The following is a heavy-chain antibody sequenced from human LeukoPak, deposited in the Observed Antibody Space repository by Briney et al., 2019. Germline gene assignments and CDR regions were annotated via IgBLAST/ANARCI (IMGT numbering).Heavy chain of an antibody. J-gene: IGHJ6*02. CDR3: ARDALDYSIIGGYYYYYGMDV. D-gene: IGHD4-11*01. CDR1: GGTFSSYA. CDR2: IIPIFGTA. V-gene: IGHV1-69*13. Sequence: AASVTVSCTASGGTFSSYAISWVRQAPGQGLEWMGGIIPIFGTANYAQKFQGRVTITADESTSTAYMELSSLRSEDTAVYYCARDALDYSIIGGYYYYYGMDVWGQGTTVTVSS.